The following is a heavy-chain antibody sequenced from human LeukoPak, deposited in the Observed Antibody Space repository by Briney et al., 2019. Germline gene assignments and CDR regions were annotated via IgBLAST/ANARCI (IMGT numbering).Heavy chain of an antibody. CDR1: GFTFSNAW. CDR3: AKGNWRYFDY. Sequence: PGGSLRLSCAASGFTFSNAWMSWVRQAPGKGLVWVSHINSDGSNTNYADSVKGRFTISRDNAKNTLYLQMNSLGADDTAVYYCAKGNWRYFDYWGQGTLVTVSS. D-gene: IGHD1-1*01. CDR2: INSDGSNT. V-gene: IGHV3-74*01. J-gene: IGHJ4*02.